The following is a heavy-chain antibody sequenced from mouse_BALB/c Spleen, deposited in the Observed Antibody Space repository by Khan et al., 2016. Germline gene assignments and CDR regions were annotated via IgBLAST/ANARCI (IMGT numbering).Heavy chain of an antibody. D-gene: IGHD2-5*01. Sequence: QIQLVQSGPELKKPGETVKISCKASGYTFTNYGMNWVKQAPGKGLKWMGWINTYTGEPTYADDFKGRFAFSLETSASTVYLQINNLKNEDMATYFCARQYYSKHAMDYGGQGTSVNVSS. CDR1: GYTFTNYG. CDR3: ARQYYSKHAMDY. J-gene: IGHJ4*01. CDR2: INTYTGEP. V-gene: IGHV9-1*02.